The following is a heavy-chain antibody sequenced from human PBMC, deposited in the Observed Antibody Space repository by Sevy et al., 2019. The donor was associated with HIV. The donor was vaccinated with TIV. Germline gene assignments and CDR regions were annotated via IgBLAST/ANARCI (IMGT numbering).Heavy chain of an antibody. V-gene: IGHV3-30-3*01. CDR1: GFTISRYA. D-gene: IGHD5-12*01. J-gene: IGHJ4*02. CDR3: ARDFRAHGEMATISTFDY. Sequence: GGSLRLSCAASGFTISRYAMHWVRQAPGKGLEWVAVISYDGSNQYYADSVKGRFTISRDNSKNTLYLQMNSLRAEDTAVYYCARDFRAHGEMATISTFDYWGQGTLVTVSS. CDR2: ISYDGSNQ.